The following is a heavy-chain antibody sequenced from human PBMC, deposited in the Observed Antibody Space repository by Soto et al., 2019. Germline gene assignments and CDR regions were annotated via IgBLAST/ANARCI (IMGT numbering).Heavy chain of an antibody. CDR2: IYYSGST. V-gene: IGHV4-31*03. CDR3: ARGALGYSGYAFDY. D-gene: IGHD5-12*01. J-gene: IGHJ4*02. Sequence: SETLSLTCTVSGGSISSGGYYWSWIRQHPGKGLEWIGYIYYSGSTYYNPSLKSRDTISVDTSKNQFSLKLSSVTAADTAVYYCARGALGYSGYAFDYWGQGTLVTVSS. CDR1: GGSISSGGYY.